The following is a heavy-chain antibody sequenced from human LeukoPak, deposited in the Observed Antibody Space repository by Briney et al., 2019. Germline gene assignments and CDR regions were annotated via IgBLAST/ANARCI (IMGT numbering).Heavy chain of an antibody. Sequence: ASVKVSCKASGGTFSSYAISWVRQAPGQGLEWMGWISAYNGNTNYAQKLQGRVTMTTDTSTSTAYMELRSLRSDDTAVYYCARDTGIAVASDYWGQGTLVTVSS. CDR1: GGTFSSYA. V-gene: IGHV1-18*01. CDR2: ISAYNGNT. CDR3: ARDTGIAVASDY. J-gene: IGHJ4*02. D-gene: IGHD6-19*01.